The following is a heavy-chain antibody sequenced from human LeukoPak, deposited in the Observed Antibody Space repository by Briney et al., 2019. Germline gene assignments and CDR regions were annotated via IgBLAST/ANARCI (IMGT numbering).Heavy chain of an antibody. CDR3: ASVQYSSSPFDY. Sequence: SETLSLTCTVSGGSISSSSYYWGWIRQPPGKGLEWIGSIYYSGSTNYNPSLKSQVTISVDTSKNQFSLKLSSVTAADTAVYYCASVQYSSSPFDYWGQGTLVTVSS. CDR2: IYYSGST. D-gene: IGHD6-13*01. V-gene: IGHV4-39*07. J-gene: IGHJ4*02. CDR1: GGSISSSSYY.